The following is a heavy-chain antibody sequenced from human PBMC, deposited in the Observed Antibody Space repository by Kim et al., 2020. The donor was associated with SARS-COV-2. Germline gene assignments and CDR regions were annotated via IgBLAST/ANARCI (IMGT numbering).Heavy chain of an antibody. J-gene: IGHJ4*02. V-gene: IGHV3-21*01. Sequence: ADSVKGRYTISRDNAKNSLYLQVNSLRAEDTAVYYCARRTGSCCPVAFDYWGQGTLVTVSS. CDR3: ARRTGSCCPVAFDY. D-gene: IGHD2-15*01.